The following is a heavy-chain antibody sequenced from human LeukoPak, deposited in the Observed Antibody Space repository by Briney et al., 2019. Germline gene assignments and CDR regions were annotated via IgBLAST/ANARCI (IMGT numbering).Heavy chain of an antibody. CDR2: IGSSSIYK. V-gene: IGHV3-21*01. CDR1: GFSFNAYS. D-gene: IGHD3-10*01. Sequence: GGSLRLSCAASGFSFNAYSMNWVRQAPGKGLEWVSFIGSSSIYKYYADSVKGRFTISRDNAKNSLYLQMNSLRAEDTGVYYCARDYEYYYGSGSYYNPTRAFDIWGQGTMVTVSS. CDR3: ARDYEYYYGSGSYYNPTRAFDI. J-gene: IGHJ3*02.